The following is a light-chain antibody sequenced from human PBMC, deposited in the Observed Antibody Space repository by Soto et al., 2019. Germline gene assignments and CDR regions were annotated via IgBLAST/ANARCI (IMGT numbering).Light chain of an antibody. CDR1: ESISNF. CDR3: QHYNSYSEA. J-gene: IGKJ1*01. Sequence: DIQMTQSHSTLSASVGDRVTITCRASESISNFLAWYQQKPGKAPKLLIYKASTLKSGVPSRFSGSGSGTEFTLTISSLQPDDFATYYCQHYNSYSEAFGQGTKVDIK. CDR2: KAS. V-gene: IGKV1-5*03.